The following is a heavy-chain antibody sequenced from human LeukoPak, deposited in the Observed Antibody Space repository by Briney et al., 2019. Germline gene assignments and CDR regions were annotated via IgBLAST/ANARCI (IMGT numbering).Heavy chain of an antibody. CDR3: ASDRGYGSGRYYMGDSFEV. Sequence: TPSETLSLTCAVSGGSISSYYWSWIRQPPGKGLEWIGYIFYSRSTNYNPSLKSRVTISIDASKSHFSLKLSSVTAADSAVYYCASDRGYGSGRYYMGDSFEVWGQGTMVSVSA. CDR1: GGSISSYY. J-gene: IGHJ3*01. D-gene: IGHD3-10*01. V-gene: IGHV4-59*01. CDR2: IFYSRST.